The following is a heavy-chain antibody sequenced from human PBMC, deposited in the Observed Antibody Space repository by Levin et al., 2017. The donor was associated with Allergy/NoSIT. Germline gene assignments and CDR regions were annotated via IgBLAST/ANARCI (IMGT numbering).Heavy chain of an antibody. D-gene: IGHD4-17*01. V-gene: IGHV4-34*01. Sequence: RSSETLSLTCDVYGGSFGGVYWSWLRQPPGKGLEWIGEISHRGRTNDKPSRKSRVTISLETSRNQFSVKLKSVTAADTAVYYCAVFSLRYGVFDIWGQGTMVTVSS. J-gene: IGHJ3*02. CDR2: ISHRGRT. CDR1: GGSFGGVY. CDR3: AVFSLRYGVFDI.